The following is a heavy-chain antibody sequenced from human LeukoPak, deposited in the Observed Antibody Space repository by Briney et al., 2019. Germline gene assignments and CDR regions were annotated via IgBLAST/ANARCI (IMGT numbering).Heavy chain of an antibody. CDR2: IYCGGST. CDR1: GFTLRSNY. V-gene: IGHV3-53*01. D-gene: IGHD2-15*01. CDR3: AREEGGSNDY. J-gene: IGHJ4*02. Sequence: PGGSLRLSCAASGFTLRSNYMSWVRRAPAKGLEWVSVIYCGGSTYYADYVKGRFTISRDNSKNTLYLQMNSLRAEDTAVYYCAREEGGSNDYWGQGTLVTVSS.